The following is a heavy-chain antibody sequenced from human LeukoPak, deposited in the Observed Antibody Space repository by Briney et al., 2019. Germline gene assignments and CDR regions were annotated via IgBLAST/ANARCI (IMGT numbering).Heavy chain of an antibody. Sequence: GRSLRLSCAASGFTFSSYAMHWVRQAPGKGLEWVAVMWSDGTKKYYADSVKGRFTVSRDTSKHTLYLQMSSLRAEDTAVYFCARDGDTTGRYSRFDYWGQGTLVTVSS. J-gene: IGHJ4*02. D-gene: IGHD3-22*01. CDR3: ARDGDTTGRYSRFDY. CDR1: GFTFSSYA. V-gene: IGHV3-33*08. CDR2: MWSDGTKK.